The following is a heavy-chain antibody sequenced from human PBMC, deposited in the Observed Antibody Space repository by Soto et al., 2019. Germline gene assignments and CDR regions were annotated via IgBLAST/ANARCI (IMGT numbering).Heavy chain of an antibody. CDR1: GYTFTSYA. CDR3: ARDHSYGKYYYYGMDV. CDR2: INAGNGNT. Sequence: GASVKVSCKASGYTFTSYAMHWVRQAPGQRLEWMGWINAGNGNTKYSQKFQGRVTITRDTSASTAYMELSSLRSEDTAVYYCARDHSYGKYYYYGMDVWGQGTTVTVSS. D-gene: IGHD5-18*01. J-gene: IGHJ6*02. V-gene: IGHV1-3*01.